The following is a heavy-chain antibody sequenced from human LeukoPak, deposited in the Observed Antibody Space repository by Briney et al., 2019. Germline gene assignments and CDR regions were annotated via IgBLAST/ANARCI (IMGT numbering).Heavy chain of an antibody. CDR3: ARLIVVFDY. J-gene: IGHJ4*02. V-gene: IGHV4-34*01. D-gene: IGHD2-2*01. CDR2: INHSGST. CDR1: GGSFSGYY. Sequence: SETLSLTCAVYGGSFSGYYWSWIRQPPVKGLEWIGEINHSGSTNYNPSLKSRVTISVDTSKNQFSLKLSSVTAADTAVYYCARLIVVFDYWGQGTLVTVSS.